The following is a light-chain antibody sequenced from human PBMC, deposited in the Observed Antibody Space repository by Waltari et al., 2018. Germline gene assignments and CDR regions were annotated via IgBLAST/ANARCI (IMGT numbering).Light chain of an antibody. CDR2: EVS. J-gene: IGLJ2*01. V-gene: IGLV2-8*01. CDR3: SSYAGSNNFVV. Sequence: QSALTQSPSASGSPGQSVPISCTGISSDVGVYNYVSWYQQPPGKAPKVMIYEVSKRPTGVPDRFSGSKSGNTASLTVSGLQAEDEADYYCSSYAGSNNFVVFGGGTKLTVL. CDR1: SSDVGVYNY.